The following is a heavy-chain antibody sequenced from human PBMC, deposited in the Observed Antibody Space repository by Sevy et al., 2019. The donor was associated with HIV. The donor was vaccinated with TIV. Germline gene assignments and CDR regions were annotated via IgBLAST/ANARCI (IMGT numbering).Heavy chain of an antibody. V-gene: IGHV3-7*03. CDR2: IKVDGSEK. CDR3: ARDCNSNTCLWGLDV. Sequence: GGSLRLSCAASGFTFSRYWMSWVRQAPGKGLEWVANIKVDGSEKYYVDSVKGRFTISGDNAKNSLYLQMNSLRAEDTAVYYCARDCNSNTCLWGLDVWGQGTTVTVSS. CDR1: GFTFSRYW. D-gene: IGHD2-2*01. J-gene: IGHJ6*02.